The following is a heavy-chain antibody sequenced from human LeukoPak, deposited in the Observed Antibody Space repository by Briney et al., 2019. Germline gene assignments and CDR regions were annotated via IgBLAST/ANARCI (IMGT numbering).Heavy chain of an antibody. CDR3: ARLPMRYDSSGYYFDY. CDR2: ISYDGGNK. J-gene: IGHJ4*02. V-gene: IGHV3-30-3*01. CDR1: GFTFSSYA. D-gene: IGHD3-22*01. Sequence: GGSLGLSCAASGFTFSSYAMHWVRQAPGKGLEWVAVISYDGGNKYYADSVKGRFTISRDNSKNTLYLQMNSLRAEDTAVYYCARLPMRYDSSGYYFDYWGQGTLVTVSS.